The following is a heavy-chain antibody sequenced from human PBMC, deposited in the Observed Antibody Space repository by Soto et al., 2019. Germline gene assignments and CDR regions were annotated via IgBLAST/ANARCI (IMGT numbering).Heavy chain of an antibody. Sequence: GGSLRLSCATSGFTFSTYAMTWVRQAPGKGLDWVSVISGSNNNTWYADSVKGRFTISRDNSKNTLYLQMSSLRAEDTAVYYCARDYFEDFWGQGTLVTVSS. CDR3: ARDYFEDF. CDR2: ISGSNNNT. D-gene: IGHD3-22*01. J-gene: IGHJ4*02. CDR1: GFTFSTYA. V-gene: IGHV3-23*01.